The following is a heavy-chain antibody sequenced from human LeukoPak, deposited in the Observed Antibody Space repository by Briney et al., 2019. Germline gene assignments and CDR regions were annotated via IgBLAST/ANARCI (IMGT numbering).Heavy chain of an antibody. J-gene: IGHJ6*02. CDR1: GFTFSGSA. CDR2: IRSKANSYAT. Sequence: SGGSLRLSCAASGFTFSGSAMHWVRQASGKGLERVGRIRSKANSYATAYAASVKGRFTISRDDSKNTAYLQMNSLKTEDTAVYYCTRRVSSSSWYPYYGMDVWGQGTTVTVSS. CDR3: TRRVSSSSWYPYYGMDV. V-gene: IGHV3-73*01. D-gene: IGHD6-13*01.